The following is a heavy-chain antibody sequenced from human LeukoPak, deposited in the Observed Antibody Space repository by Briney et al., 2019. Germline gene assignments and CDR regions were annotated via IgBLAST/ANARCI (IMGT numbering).Heavy chain of an antibody. CDR3: ARLDRGYQFPSEGYDY. J-gene: IGHJ4*02. V-gene: IGHV5-51*01. CDR2: IYPGDSET. CDR1: GYTYINYW. D-gene: IGHD1-26*01. Sequence: GESLKISCKSFGYTYINYWIGWVRQMPGKGLEWLGIIYPGDSETIYSPSFQGQVTISADKSISTAYLQWSSLRASDTAIYYCARLDRGYQFPSEGYDYWGQGTLVTVSS.